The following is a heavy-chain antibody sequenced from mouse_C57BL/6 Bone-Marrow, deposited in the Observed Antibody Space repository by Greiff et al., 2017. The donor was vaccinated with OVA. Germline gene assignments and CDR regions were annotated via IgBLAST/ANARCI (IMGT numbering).Heavy chain of an antibody. CDR3: ARPHYYGSSPWFAY. Sequence: QVQLQQPGAELVKPGASVKMSCKASGYTFTSYWITWVKQRPGQGLEWIGEIYPRSGNTYYNEKFKGKATLTADKSSSTAYMELRSLTSEDSAVYFCARPHYYGSSPWFAYWGQGTLVTVSA. D-gene: IGHD1-1*01. V-gene: IGHV1-55*01. CDR1: GYTFTSYW. CDR2: IYPRSGNT. J-gene: IGHJ3*01.